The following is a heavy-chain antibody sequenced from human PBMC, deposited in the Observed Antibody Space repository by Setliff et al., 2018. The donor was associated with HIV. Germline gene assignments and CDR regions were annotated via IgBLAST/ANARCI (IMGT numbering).Heavy chain of an antibody. V-gene: IGHV4-34*01. CDR1: SGSFSGYY. CDR3: ARLRLLYYYYYMDV. J-gene: IGHJ6*03. Sequence: PSETLSLTCAVYSGSFSGYYWSWIRQPPGKGLEWIGEINHSGSTNYNPSLKSRVTISVDTSKNQFSLKLSSVTAADTAVYYCARLRLLYYYYYMDVWGKGTTVTVSS. CDR2: INHSGST.